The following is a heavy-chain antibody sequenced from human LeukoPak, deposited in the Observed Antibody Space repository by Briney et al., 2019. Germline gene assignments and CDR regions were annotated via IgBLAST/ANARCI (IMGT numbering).Heavy chain of an antibody. CDR1: GDSISSSSYY. CDR3: ARHRYSGSYADY. Sequence: PSETLSLTCTVSGDSISSSSYYWGWIRQPPGKGLEWIGIIYYSGSTYYNPSLKSRVTISVDTSKNQFSLKLSSVTAADTAVYYCARHRYSGSYADYWGQGTLVTVSS. CDR2: IYYSGST. V-gene: IGHV4-39*01. D-gene: IGHD1-26*01. J-gene: IGHJ4*02.